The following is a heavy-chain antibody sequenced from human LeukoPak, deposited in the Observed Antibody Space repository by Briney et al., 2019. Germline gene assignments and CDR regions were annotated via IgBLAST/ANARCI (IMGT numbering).Heavy chain of an antibody. CDR3: AKVWFGESWGAYDM. CDR1: GFTFSSYY. D-gene: IGHD3-10*01. CDR2: IKQDGSEK. Sequence: PGGSLRLSCAASGFTFSSYYMGWVRQAPGKGLEWVANIKQDGSEKYYVDSVKGRFTISRDNAKNSLYLQMNSLRAGDTALYYCAKVWFGESWGAYDMWGQGTMVTVSS. V-gene: IGHV3-7*03. J-gene: IGHJ3*02.